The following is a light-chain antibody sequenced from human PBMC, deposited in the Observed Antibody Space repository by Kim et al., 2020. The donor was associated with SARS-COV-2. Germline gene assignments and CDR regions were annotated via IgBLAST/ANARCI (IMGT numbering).Light chain of an antibody. CDR2: SHT. Sequence: GQRVTISCAGRSSNIGSNTVNWYQQLPGTAPKLLIYSHTQRPSGVPGRFSGSKSGTSASLAISGLQSEDEADYYCAAWDDSLNGYVFGTGTKVTVL. CDR3: AAWDDSLNGYV. CDR1: SSNIGSNT. V-gene: IGLV1-44*01. J-gene: IGLJ1*01.